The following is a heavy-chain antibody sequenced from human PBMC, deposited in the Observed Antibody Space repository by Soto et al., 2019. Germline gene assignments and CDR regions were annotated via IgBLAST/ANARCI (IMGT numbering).Heavy chain of an antibody. CDR1: GFSLSNARMG. J-gene: IGHJ4*02. CDR2: IFSNDEK. CDR3: ARTPSDSSGWYYFDY. Sequence: SGPTLVNPTETLTLTGTVSGFSLSNARMGVSWIRQPPGKALEWLAHIFSNDEKSYSTSLKSRLTISKDTSKSQVVLTMTNMDPVDTATYYCARTPSDSSGWYYFDYWGQGTLVTVSS. D-gene: IGHD6-19*01. V-gene: IGHV2-26*01.